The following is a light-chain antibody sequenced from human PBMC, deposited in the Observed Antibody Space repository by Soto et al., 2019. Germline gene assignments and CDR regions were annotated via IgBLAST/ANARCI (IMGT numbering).Light chain of an antibody. J-gene: IGLJ2*01. CDR2: YDS. CDR1: NLGDKS. V-gene: IGLV3-21*04. Sequence: SYELTQPPSVSVAPGRTARITCAGNNLGDKSVHWYQQKPGQAPVLVIYYDSDRPSGIPERFSGSNSGNTATLTISRVEAGDEADYYCQVWDSSSAPVFGGGTKVTVL. CDR3: QVWDSSSAPV.